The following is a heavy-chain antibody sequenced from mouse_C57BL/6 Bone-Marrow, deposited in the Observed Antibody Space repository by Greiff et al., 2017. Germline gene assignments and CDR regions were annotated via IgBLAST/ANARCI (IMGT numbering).Heavy chain of an antibody. CDR3: ALGYFDV. J-gene: IGHJ1*03. CDR1: GFNFKNSY. V-gene: IGHV14-3*01. Sequence: VQLKESVAELVRPGASVKLSCTASGFNFKNSYMHWVKQRPEQGLEWIGRIDPANGNTKYAPKFQGKATITADTSSSTAYLQLSNLTSEDTAICSCALGYFDVWGKGTTVTVSS. CDR2: IDPANGNT.